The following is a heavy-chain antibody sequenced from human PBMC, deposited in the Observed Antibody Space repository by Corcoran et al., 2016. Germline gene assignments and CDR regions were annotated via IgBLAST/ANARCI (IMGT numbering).Heavy chain of an antibody. D-gene: IGHD6-6*01. CDR3: ARAIGSIAACGEIDY. J-gene: IGHJ4*02. CDR2: IYYSGST. Sequence: QVQLQESGPGLVKPSETLSLTCTVSGGSISSYYWSWIRQPPGKGLEWIGYIYYSGSTNYNPSLKSRVTISVDTSKNQFSLKLSYVTAADTAVYYCARAIGSIAACGEIDYWGQGTLVTVSS. CDR1: GGSISSYY. V-gene: IGHV4-59*01.